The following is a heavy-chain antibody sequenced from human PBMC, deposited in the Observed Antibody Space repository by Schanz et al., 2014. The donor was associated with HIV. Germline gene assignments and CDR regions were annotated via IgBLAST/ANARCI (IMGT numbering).Heavy chain of an antibody. Sequence: QVQLVESGGGLVKPGGSLRLSCAASGFTFSDYHMSWIRQAPGKGLEWVSYISSSDSTKYYADSVKGRFTISRDNTKKSVYLQMNSLRVEDTAVYYCANEEVPNDYWGQGTLVTVSS. V-gene: IGHV3-11*01. J-gene: IGHJ4*02. CDR2: ISSSDSTK. CDR1: GFTFSDYH. CDR3: ANEEVPNDY.